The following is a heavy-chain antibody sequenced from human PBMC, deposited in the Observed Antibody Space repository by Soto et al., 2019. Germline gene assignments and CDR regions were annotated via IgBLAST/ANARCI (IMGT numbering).Heavy chain of an antibody. D-gene: IGHD6-19*01. CDR1: GFIFSNYS. CDR2: ISSSGTYI. J-gene: IGHJ3*02. Sequence: GGSLRLSCAASGFIFSNYSMNWVRQAPGKGLEWVSSISSSGTYIYYADSVKGRFTISRDNAKNSLYLQMKTLRAEDTAVYYCARVWVSGITVAGRHDALDIWGQGTMVTVSS. V-gene: IGHV3-21*01. CDR3: ARVWVSGITVAGRHDALDI.